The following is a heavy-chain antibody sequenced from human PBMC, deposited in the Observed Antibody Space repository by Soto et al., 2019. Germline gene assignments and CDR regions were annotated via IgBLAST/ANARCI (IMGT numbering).Heavy chain of an antibody. J-gene: IGHJ4*02. V-gene: IGHV3-66*01. Sequence: GGSLRLSCAASGFIVSSNYMSWVRQAPGKGLEWVSLIYSGGNTFYADSVKGRFTISRDNSKNTLYLQMNSLRAEDTAVYYCAKVDRRHIVVVIATMNYFDYWGQGTLVTVSS. D-gene: IGHD2-21*01. CDR3: AKVDRRHIVVVIATMNYFDY. CDR1: GFIVSSNY. CDR2: IYSGGNT.